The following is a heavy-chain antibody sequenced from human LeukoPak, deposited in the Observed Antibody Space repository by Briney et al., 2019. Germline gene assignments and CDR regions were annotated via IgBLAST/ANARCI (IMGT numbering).Heavy chain of an antibody. Sequence: SGGSLRLSCAASGFTFSSYAMSWVRQAPGKGLEWVSAISGSGGSTYYADSVKGRFTISRGNSKNTLYLQMNSLRAEDTAVYYCAKNKVGATVHWFDPWGQGTLVTVSS. J-gene: IGHJ5*02. CDR1: GFTFSSYA. D-gene: IGHD1-26*01. CDR3: AKNKVGATVHWFDP. CDR2: ISGSGGST. V-gene: IGHV3-23*01.